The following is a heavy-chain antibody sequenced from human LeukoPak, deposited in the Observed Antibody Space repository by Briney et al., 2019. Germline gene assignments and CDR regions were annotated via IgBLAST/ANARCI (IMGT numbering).Heavy chain of an antibody. CDR3: ARGLGSPVGQ. CDR1: EYTFTIYD. D-gene: IGHD1-26*01. Sequence: ASVKVSCKASEYTFTIYDINWVRQAPGQGLEWMGWMNPKTGNTGYAQNFQGRVSMTSNTSITTAYMELSSLRSEDTAVYYCARGLGSPVGQWGQGTLVTVSS. J-gene: IGHJ4*02. CDR2: MNPKTGNT. V-gene: IGHV1-8*01.